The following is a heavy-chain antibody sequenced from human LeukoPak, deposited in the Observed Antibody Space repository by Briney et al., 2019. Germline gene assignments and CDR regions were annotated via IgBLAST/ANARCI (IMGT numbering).Heavy chain of an antibody. V-gene: IGHV3-21*01. Sequence: GSLRLSCAASGFTFSSYNMNWVRQAPGKGLEWVSSISSSSSYIYYADSVKGRYTISRDNAKNSLYLQMNSLRAEDTAVYYCARDERGYSYGYYFDYWGQGTLVTVSS. CDR3: ARDERGYSYGYYFDY. CDR2: ISSSSSYI. J-gene: IGHJ4*02. D-gene: IGHD5-18*01. CDR1: GFTFSSYN.